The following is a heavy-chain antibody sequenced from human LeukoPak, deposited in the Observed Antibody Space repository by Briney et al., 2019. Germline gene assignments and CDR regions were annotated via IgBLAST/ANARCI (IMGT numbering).Heavy chain of an antibody. CDR3: ARAGYYDILTGYYTSYYYYMDV. D-gene: IGHD3-9*01. CDR2: IYHSEST. CDR1: AYSISSAYY. J-gene: IGHJ6*03. V-gene: IGHV4-38-2*02. Sequence: SETLSLTCTVSAYSISSAYYWGWIRQPPGKGLEWIGSIYHSESTYYNPSLKSRLTISVDTSKNQFSLKLSSVTAADTAVYYCARAGYYDILTGYYTSYYYYMDVWGKGTTVTISS.